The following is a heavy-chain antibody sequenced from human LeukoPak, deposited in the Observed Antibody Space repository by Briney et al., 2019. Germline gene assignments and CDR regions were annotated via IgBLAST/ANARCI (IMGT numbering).Heavy chain of an antibody. CDR2: ISYDGSNK. V-gene: IGHV3-30-3*01. D-gene: IGHD1-26*01. CDR3: ARDRVGADY. J-gene: IGHJ4*02. Sequence: GGSLRLSCAASGFTFSSYAMHWVRQAPGKGLEWVAVISYDGSNKYYADSVKGRFTISRDNAKNSLYLQMNSLRAEGTAVYYCARDRVGADYWGQGTLVTVSS. CDR1: GFTFSSYA.